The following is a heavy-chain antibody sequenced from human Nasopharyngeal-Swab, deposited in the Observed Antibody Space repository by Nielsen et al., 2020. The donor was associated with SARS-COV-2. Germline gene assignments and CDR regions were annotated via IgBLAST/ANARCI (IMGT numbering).Heavy chain of an antibody. CDR1: GFTFSSCS. Sequence: GESLKISCAASGFTFSSCSMNWVRQAPGKGLEWVSYISSSSSTIYYADSVKGRFTISRDNAKNSLYLQMNSLRDEDTAVYYCATDYYGSGSYYNLYYYYGMDVWGQGTTVTVSS. CDR2: ISSSSSTI. J-gene: IGHJ6*02. D-gene: IGHD3-10*01. CDR3: ATDYYGSGSYYNLYYYYGMDV. V-gene: IGHV3-48*02.